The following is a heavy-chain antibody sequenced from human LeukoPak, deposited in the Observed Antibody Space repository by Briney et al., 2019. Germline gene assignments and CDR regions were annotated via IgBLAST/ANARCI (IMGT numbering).Heavy chain of an antibody. D-gene: IGHD3-10*01. CDR1: GFIFSTYG. CDR3: ACASGSRDAFDI. Sequence: GGSLRLFCAASGFIFSTYGMHWVRQAPGKGLEWVAAISHDGGNRVYADSVKGRFTISRDNSKNALYVQMNSLRGEDTAVYFCACASGSRDAFDIWGQGTLVTVSS. J-gene: IGHJ3*02. V-gene: IGHV3-30*03. CDR2: ISHDGGNR.